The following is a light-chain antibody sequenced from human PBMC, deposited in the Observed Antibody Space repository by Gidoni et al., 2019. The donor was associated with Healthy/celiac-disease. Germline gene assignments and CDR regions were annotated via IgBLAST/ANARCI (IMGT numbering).Light chain of an antibody. CDR1: SSDVGSYNL. CDR3: GSYAGSRPHWV. V-gene: IGLV2-23*01. J-gene: IGLJ3*02. Sequence: QSALTQPASVSWSPGQSITISCTGTSSDVGSYNLVSWYQPHTGKAPKLMIYEGSKRPSGVSNRFSGSKAGNTASLTISGLQAEDEADYYCGSYAGSRPHWVFGGGTKLTVL. CDR2: EGS.